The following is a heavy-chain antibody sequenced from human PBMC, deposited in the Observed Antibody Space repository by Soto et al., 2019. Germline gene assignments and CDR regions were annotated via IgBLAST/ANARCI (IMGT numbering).Heavy chain of an antibody. CDR3: AREGAARWLDS. D-gene: IGHD1-26*01. J-gene: IGHJ5*01. CDR1: GFSVSGWY. Sequence: EVQLVESGGGLVQPGGSARLSCAASGFSVSGWYMDWVRQAPGKGLEWVARLKDRSQNYATEYAASVKGRFTVSRHASQNSMYLQMNSLKMEDTAVYYCAREGAARWLDSWGQGTLVTVS. CDR2: LKDRSQNYAT. V-gene: IGHV3-72*01.